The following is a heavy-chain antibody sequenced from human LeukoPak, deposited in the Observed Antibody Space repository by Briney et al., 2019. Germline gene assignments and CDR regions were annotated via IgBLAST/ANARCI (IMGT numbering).Heavy chain of an antibody. V-gene: IGHV3-7*01. Sequence: GGSLRLSCAASGFTFNRDWTAWVRQAPGKGLEWVANIKEDGSEKNYVDSVKGRFTISRDNSKNMVYLQMNSLRVEDTAVYYCARGYYDSHHWGQGTLVTVSS. J-gene: IGHJ5*02. CDR2: IKEDGSEK. CDR3: ARGYYDSHH. D-gene: IGHD3-22*01. CDR1: GFTFNRDW.